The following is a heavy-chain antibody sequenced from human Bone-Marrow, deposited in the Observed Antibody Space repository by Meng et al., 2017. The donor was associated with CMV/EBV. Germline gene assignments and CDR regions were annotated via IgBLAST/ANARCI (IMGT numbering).Heavy chain of an antibody. CDR1: GGSFSGYY. D-gene: IGHD5-24*01. CDR2: INHSGST. J-gene: IGHJ5*02. V-gene: IGHV4-34*01. Sequence: VYGGSFSGYYWSWIRQPPGKGLEWIGEINHSGSTNYNPSLKSRVTISVDTSKNQFSLKLTSVTAADTAVYFCAREGPTYNYVFASSWGQGTLVTVSS. CDR3: AREGPTYNYVFASS.